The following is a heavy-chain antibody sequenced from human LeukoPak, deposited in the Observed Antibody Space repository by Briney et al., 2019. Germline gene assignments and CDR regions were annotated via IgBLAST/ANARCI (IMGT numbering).Heavy chain of an antibody. CDR3: ARVEVDTAMARTARFFDY. V-gene: IGHV1-18*01. CDR1: GYTFTSYG. D-gene: IGHD5-18*01. Sequence: ASVKVSCKASGYTFTSYGISWVRQAPGQGLEWMGWISAYNGNTNYAQKLQGRVTMTTDTSTSTAYMELRSLRSDDTAVYYCARVEVDTAMARTARFFDYWGQGTLVTVSS. CDR2: ISAYNGNT. J-gene: IGHJ4*02.